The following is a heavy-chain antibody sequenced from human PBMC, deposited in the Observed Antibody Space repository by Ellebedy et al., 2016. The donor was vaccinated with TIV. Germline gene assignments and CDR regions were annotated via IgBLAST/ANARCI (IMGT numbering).Heavy chain of an antibody. V-gene: IGHV3-21*01. D-gene: IGHD4-11*01. CDR2: ISSSSSYI. CDR3: ARDRYSNYEVDWFDP. J-gene: IGHJ5*02. Sequence: GESLKISCAASGFTFSSYAMSWVRQAPGKGLEWVSSISSSSSYIYYADSVKGRFTISRDNSKNTLYLQMNSLRAEDTAVYYCARDRYSNYEVDWFDPWGQGTLVTVSS. CDR1: GFTFSSYA.